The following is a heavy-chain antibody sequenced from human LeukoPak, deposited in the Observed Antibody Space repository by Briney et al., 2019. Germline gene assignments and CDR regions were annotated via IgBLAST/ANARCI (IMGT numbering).Heavy chain of an antibody. D-gene: IGHD3-10*02. Sequence: GGSLRLSCAASGFTFDDYAMHWVRQAPGKGLEWVSGISWNSGSIGYADSVKGRFTIPRDNAKNSLYLQMNSLRAEDTAVYYCAELGITMIGGVWGKGTTVTISS. CDR3: AELGITMIGGV. J-gene: IGHJ6*04. CDR1: GFTFDDYA. V-gene: IGHV3-9*01. CDR2: ISWNSGSI.